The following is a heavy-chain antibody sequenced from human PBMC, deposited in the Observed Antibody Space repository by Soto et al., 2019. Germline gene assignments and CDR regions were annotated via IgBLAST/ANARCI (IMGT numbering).Heavy chain of an antibody. Sequence: ASVKVSCKVSGYTLTELSMHWVRQAPGKGLEWMGGFDPEDGETIYAQKFQGRVTMTEDTSTDTAYMELSSLRSEDTAVYYCTTKDYYDSSGYYNLGAFDIWGQGTMVTVSS. CDR1: GYTLTELS. J-gene: IGHJ3*02. V-gene: IGHV1-24*01. D-gene: IGHD3-22*01. CDR3: TTKDYYDSSGYYNLGAFDI. CDR2: FDPEDGET.